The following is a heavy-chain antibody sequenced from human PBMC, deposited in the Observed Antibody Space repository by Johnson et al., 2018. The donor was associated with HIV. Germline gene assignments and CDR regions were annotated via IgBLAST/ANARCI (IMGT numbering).Heavy chain of an antibody. V-gene: IGHV3-30*14. Sequence: QEQLVESGGGVVQPGRSLRLSCAASGFTFSSYAMHWVRQAPGKGLEWVAVISYDGSNKYYADSVKGRFTISRDNSKNTLYLQMNSLRAEDTAVYYCAREATGSSYAFDIWGQGTMVTVSS. CDR1: GFTFSSYA. CDR3: AREATGSSYAFDI. D-gene: IGHD6-6*01. J-gene: IGHJ3*02. CDR2: ISYDGSNK.